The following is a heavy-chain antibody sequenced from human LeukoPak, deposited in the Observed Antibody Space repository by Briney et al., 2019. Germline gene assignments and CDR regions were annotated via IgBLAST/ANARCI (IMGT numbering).Heavy chain of an antibody. Sequence: SGGSLRLSCAASGFTFSSYGMHWVRQAPGRGLEWVAVIWYDGSNKYYADSVKGRFTISRDNSKNTLYLQMHSLRAEDTAVYYCASPSSGQSFDIWGQGTMVTVSS. CDR2: IWYDGSNK. J-gene: IGHJ3*02. V-gene: IGHV3-33*01. CDR1: GFTFSSYG. D-gene: IGHD6-19*01. CDR3: ASPSSGQSFDI.